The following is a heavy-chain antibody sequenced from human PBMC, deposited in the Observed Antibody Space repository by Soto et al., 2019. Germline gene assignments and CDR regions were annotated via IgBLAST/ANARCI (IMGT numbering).Heavy chain of an antibody. D-gene: IGHD2-15*01. V-gene: IGHV5-10-1*01. CDR2: IDPSDSYT. Sequence: PGESLKISCKGSGYSFTSYWISWVRQMPGKGLEWMGRIDPSDSYTNYSPSFQGHVTISADKSISTAYLQWSSLKASDTAMYYCSRLYCSGGSCYSTSRWFDPWGQGTLVTVSS. CDR1: GYSFTSYW. CDR3: SRLYCSGGSCYSTSRWFDP. J-gene: IGHJ5*02.